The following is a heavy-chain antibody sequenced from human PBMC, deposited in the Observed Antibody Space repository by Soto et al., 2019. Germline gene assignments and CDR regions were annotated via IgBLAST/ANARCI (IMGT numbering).Heavy chain of an antibody. CDR3: ARGSGYIAARPFDY. V-gene: IGHV4-34*01. CDR1: GGSFRGYY. D-gene: IGHD6-6*01. J-gene: IGHJ4*02. CDR2: INHSGST. Sequence: PSETLSLTCAVYGGSFRGYYWSWIRQPPGKGLEWIGEINHSGSTNYNPSLKSRVTISVDTSKNQFSLKLSSVTAADTAVYYCARGSGYIAARPFDYWGQGTLVTVSS.